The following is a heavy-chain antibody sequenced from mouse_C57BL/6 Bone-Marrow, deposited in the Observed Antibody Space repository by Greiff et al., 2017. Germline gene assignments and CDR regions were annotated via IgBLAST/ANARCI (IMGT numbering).Heavy chain of an antibody. Sequence: VQLQQPGAELVMPGASVKLSCKASGYTFTSYWMHWVKQRPGQGLEWIGEIDPSDSYTNYNQKFKGKSTLTVDKSSNTAYMQLSSLTSEDSAVYYCAREGYSGDLDYWGQGTTLTVSS. V-gene: IGHV1-69*01. CDR2: IDPSDSYT. D-gene: IGHD2-12*01. CDR3: AREGYSGDLDY. CDR1: GYTFTSYW. J-gene: IGHJ2*01.